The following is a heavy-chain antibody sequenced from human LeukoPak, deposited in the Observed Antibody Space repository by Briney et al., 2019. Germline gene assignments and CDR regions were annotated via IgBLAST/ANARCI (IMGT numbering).Heavy chain of an antibody. Sequence: GESLKISCKGSGYSFTSYWIGWVRQMPGKGPEWMGIIYPGDSDTRYSPSFQGQVTISADKSISTAYLQWSSLKASDTAMYYCARPYCSSTSCRSYYFDYWGQGTLVTVSS. J-gene: IGHJ4*02. V-gene: IGHV5-51*01. CDR2: IYPGDSDT. CDR3: ARPYCSSTSCRSYYFDY. D-gene: IGHD2-2*01. CDR1: GYSFTSYW.